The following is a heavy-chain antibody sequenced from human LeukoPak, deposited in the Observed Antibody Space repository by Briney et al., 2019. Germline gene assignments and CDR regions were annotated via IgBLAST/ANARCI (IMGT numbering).Heavy chain of an antibody. D-gene: IGHD6-13*01. CDR3: AKSPQAAAGVLYFQH. CDR2: ISGSGGST. V-gene: IGHV3-23*01. J-gene: IGHJ1*01. CDR1: GFTFSSYA. Sequence: RRCLRLSCAASGFTFSSYAMSWVRQAPGKGLEWVSAISGSGGSTYYADSVKGRFTISRDNSMNTLYLQMNSLRAEDTAVYYCAKSPQAAAGVLYFQHWGQGTLVTVSS.